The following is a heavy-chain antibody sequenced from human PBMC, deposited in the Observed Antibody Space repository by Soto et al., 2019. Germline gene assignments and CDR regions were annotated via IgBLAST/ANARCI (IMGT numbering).Heavy chain of an antibody. CDR1: GFTFSSYA. CDR2: ISSNGGST. D-gene: IGHD2-21*02. J-gene: IGHJ6*02. CDR3: ARGECGGDWPMCFLSYGMDV. V-gene: IGHV3-64*01. Sequence: GGSLRLSCAASGFTFSSYAMHWVCQAPGKGLEYVSAISSNGGSTYYANSVKGRFTISRDNSKNTLYLQMGSLRAEDMAVYYCARGECGGDWPMCFLSYGMDVWGQGTTVTVAS.